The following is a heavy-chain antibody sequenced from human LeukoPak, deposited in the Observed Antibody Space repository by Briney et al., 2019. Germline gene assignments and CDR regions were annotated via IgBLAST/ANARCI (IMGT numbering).Heavy chain of an antibody. CDR2: IRGNGVHT. CDR1: GFTFSNYA. V-gene: IGHV3-23*01. J-gene: IGHJ4*02. D-gene: IGHD3-22*01. CDR3: PRKYDYDSSRRTALDY. Sequence: GGSLRLSCAAPGFTFSNYALSWVRQAPGKGLEWGSGIRGNGVHTNRADSVKGRFTISRDNSKDTVYLQMNSLRAGDTAIYYCPRKYDYDSSRRTALDYWGQGTLVTVSS.